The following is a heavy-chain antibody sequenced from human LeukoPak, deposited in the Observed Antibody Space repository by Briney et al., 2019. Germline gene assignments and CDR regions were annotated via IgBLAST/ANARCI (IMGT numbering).Heavy chain of an antibody. Sequence: GGPLKISCKGPGYTSTSYWIAWVRQVPGKGLGWSGIIYPGDSDTRYGPSYQGQVTISADKSIGTAYLEWSSLKASDTAMYYCARHVDSSSAGWWLDPWGQGTLVTVSS. V-gene: IGHV5-51*01. CDR2: IYPGDSDT. CDR1: GYTSTSYW. D-gene: IGHD6-6*01. J-gene: IGHJ5*02. CDR3: ARHVDSSSAGWWLDP.